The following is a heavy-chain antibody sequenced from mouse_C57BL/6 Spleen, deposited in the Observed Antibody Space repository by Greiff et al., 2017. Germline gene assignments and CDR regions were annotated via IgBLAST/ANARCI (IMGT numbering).Heavy chain of an antibody. D-gene: IGHD1-1*02. V-gene: IGHV1-22*01. J-gene: IGHJ1*03. CDR3: ARGGGGYFDV. CDR1: GYTFTDYN. Sequence: EVKLQESGPELVKPGASVTMSCKASGYTFTDYNMHWVKQSHGKSLEWIGYINPNYGGTSYNQKFKGKATLTVNKSSSTAYMELRSLTSEDSAVYYGARGGGGYFDVWGTGTTVTVSS. CDR2: INPNYGGT.